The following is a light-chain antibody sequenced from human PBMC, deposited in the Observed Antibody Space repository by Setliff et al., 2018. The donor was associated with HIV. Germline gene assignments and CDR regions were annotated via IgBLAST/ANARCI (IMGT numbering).Light chain of an antibody. V-gene: IGLV2-23*02. CDR2: EVI. CDR3: CSYSRSNTFV. J-gene: IGLJ1*01. CDR1: SSDVGAYNL. Sequence: QSALTQPASVSGSPGQSITISCTGSSSDVGAYNLVSWYQQSPGKVPKLMIFEVIKRPSGVSNRFSGSKSVNTASLTIPGLQDEDEADYYCCSYSRSNTFVFGTGTRSPS.